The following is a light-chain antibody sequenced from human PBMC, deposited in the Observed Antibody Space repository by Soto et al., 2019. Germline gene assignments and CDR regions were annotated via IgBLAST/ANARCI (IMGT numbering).Light chain of an antibody. CDR3: SSFTSSITLV. Sequence: QSVLTQPRSVSGSPGQSVTISCTGTSSDVGGYNHVSWYQQHPGKVPKLIIYDVSKRPSGVPNRFSGSKSGNTASLTISGLQAEDEADYYCSSFTSSITLVFGGGTQLTVL. V-gene: IGLV2-11*01. J-gene: IGLJ2*01. CDR1: SSDVGGYNH. CDR2: DVS.